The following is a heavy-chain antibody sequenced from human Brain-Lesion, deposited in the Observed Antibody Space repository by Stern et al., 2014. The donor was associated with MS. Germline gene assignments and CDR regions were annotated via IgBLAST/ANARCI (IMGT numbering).Heavy chain of an antibody. J-gene: IGHJ4*02. CDR2: MNPYSGNT. V-gene: IGHV1-8*01. Sequence: QVQLVQSGAEVKKPGASVKVSCKASGYTFSSYDITWVRQASGHGIAWMGWMNPYSGNTGYAQKFKGRVSMTSDPSISTVYMELTSLTSDDTAVYFCARAVRNQLLSEYWGQGTLVTVSS. D-gene: IGHD2-2*01. CDR3: ARAVRNQLLSEY. CDR1: GYTFSSYD.